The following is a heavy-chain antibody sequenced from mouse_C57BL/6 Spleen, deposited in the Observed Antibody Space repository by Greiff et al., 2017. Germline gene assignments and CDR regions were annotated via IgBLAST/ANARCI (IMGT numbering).Heavy chain of an antibody. CDR3: ARIYNNYDLYFDY. J-gene: IGHJ2*01. V-gene: IGHV5-4*01. D-gene: IGHD2-5*01. Sequence: EVHLVESGGGLVKPGGSLKLSCAASGFTFSSYAMSWVRQTPEKRLEWVATISDGGSYTYYPDHVKGRFTLSRDNAKNNLYLQMSQLKTEDTAMYYCARIYNNYDLYFDYWGQGTTLTVSS. CDR1: GFTFSSYA. CDR2: ISDGGSYT.